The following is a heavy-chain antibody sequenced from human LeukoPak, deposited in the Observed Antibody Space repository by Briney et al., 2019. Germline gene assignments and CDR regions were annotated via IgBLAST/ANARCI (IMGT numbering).Heavy chain of an antibody. CDR1: GGSISSGDHY. CDR3: ARLVTAAEAFDI. Sequence: PSQTLSLTCTVSGGSISSGDHYWTWIRQTPGKGLEWVGYTYFSASSYYNPYIRCRVTISVDTSEKQFSLRLSSVTAADTAVYYCARLVTAAEAFDIWGQGTMVTVSS. J-gene: IGHJ3*02. D-gene: IGHD1-20*01. CDR2: TYFSASS. V-gene: IGHV4-30-4*01.